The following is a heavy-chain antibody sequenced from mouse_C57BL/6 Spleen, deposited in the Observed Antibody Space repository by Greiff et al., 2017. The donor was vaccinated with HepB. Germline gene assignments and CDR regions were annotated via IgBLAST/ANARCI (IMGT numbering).Heavy chain of an antibody. CDR1: GYTFTSYW. CDR2: IYPGSGST. J-gene: IGHJ3*01. V-gene: IGHV1-55*01. CDR3: ATFYDGYYPFAY. Sequence: VQLQQPGAELVKPGASVKMSCKASGYTFTSYWITWVKQRPGQGLEWIGDIYPGSGSTNYNEKFKSKATLTVDTSSSTAYMQLSSLTSEDSAVYYCATFYDGYYPFAYWGQGTLVTVAA. D-gene: IGHD2-3*01.